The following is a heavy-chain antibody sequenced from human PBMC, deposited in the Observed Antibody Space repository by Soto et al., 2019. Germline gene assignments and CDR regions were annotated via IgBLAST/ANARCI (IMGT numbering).Heavy chain of an antibody. CDR1: GGTFSSYA. Sequence: QVQLVQSGAEVKKPGSSVKVSCKASGGTFSSYAISWVRQAPGQGLEWMGGIIPIFGTANYAQKFQGRVTITGDKSTSTAYMELSSLRSEDTAVYYCARRYNWNDSTYYYYYGMDVWGQGTTVTVSS. CDR3: ARRYNWNDSTYYYYYGMDV. CDR2: IIPIFGTA. V-gene: IGHV1-69*06. J-gene: IGHJ6*02. D-gene: IGHD1-20*01.